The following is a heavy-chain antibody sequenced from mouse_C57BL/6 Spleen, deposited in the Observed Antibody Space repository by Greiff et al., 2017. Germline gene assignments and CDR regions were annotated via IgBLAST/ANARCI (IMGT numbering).Heavy chain of an antibody. J-gene: IGHJ4*01. CDR2: INPSTGGT. CDR1: GYSFTGYY. Sequence: EVKLEESGPELVKPGASVKISCKASGYSFTGYYMNWVKQSPEKSLEWIGEINPSTGGTTYNQKFKAKATLTVDKSSSTAYMQLKSLTSEDSAVYYCARVNYDGYAMDYWGQGTSVTVSS. V-gene: IGHV1-42*01. CDR3: ARVNYDGYAMDY. D-gene: IGHD2-4*01.